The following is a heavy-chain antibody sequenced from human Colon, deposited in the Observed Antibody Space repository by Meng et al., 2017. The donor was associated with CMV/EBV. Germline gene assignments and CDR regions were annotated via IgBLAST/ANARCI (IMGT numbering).Heavy chain of an antibody. D-gene: IGHD5-12*01. J-gene: IGHJ4*02. CDR2: INPNSGGT. Sequence: CKAPGYTFTGYYVHWVRQAPGQGLEWMGWINPNSGGTNYAQKFQGRVTMTRDTSISTAYMELSRLRSDDTAVYYCATWISGSGGNYWGQGTLVTVSS. CDR1: GYTFTGYY. V-gene: IGHV1-2*02. CDR3: ATWISGSGGNY.